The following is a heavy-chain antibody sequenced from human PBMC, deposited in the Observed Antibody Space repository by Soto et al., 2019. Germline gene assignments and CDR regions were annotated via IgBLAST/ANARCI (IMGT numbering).Heavy chain of an antibody. CDR1: GFTFGDFA. Sequence: EVQVVESGGGLVEPGRSLRLSCAASGFTFGDFAMHWVRQVPGKGLEWVSGIIWNSGRIGYADSVKGRFTISRDNAKNSLYLQMDSLRAEDTATYYCVKDHGGGVTRLFYFHYMDVWGKGTTVTVSS. CDR3: VKDHGGGVTRLFYFHYMDV. J-gene: IGHJ6*03. CDR2: IIWNSGRI. D-gene: IGHD2-21*02. V-gene: IGHV3-9*01.